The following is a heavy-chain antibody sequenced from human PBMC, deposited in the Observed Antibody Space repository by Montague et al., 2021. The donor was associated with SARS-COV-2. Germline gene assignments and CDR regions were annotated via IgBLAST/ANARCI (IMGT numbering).Heavy chain of an antibody. V-gene: IGHV4-4*02. CDR2: HSGST. Sequence: HSGSTNYNPSLKGRVTLSVDKSKNQFSLKLSSVTAADTAVYYCARGWNYDYWGQVTRVTVSS. D-gene: IGHD1-7*01. J-gene: IGHJ4*02. CDR3: ARGWNYDY.